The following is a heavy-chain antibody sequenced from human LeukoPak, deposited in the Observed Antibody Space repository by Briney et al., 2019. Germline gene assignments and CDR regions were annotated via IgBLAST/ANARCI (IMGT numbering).Heavy chain of an antibody. J-gene: IGHJ4*02. Sequence: GESLKISCKGSGYSFTSYWIGWVRQMPGKGLEWMGIIYPGDSDTRYSPSFQGQVTISADKSISTAYLQWSSLKASDTAMYYCARRGAYSSSPRSFFDYWGQGTLVTVSS. V-gene: IGHV5-51*01. CDR1: GYSFTSYW. CDR3: ARRGAYSSSPRSFFDY. CDR2: IYPGDSDT. D-gene: IGHD6-6*01.